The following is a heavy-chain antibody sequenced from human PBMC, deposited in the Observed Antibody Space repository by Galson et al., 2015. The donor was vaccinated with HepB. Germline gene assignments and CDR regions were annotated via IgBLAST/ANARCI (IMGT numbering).Heavy chain of an antibody. J-gene: IGHJ4*02. CDR1: GGTFSSYA. CDR2: IIPIFGTA. V-gene: IGHV1-69*13. Sequence: SVKVSCKASGGTFSSYAISWVRQAPGQGLEWMGGIIPIFGTANYAQKFQGRVTITADESTSTAYMELSSLRSEDTAVYYCARGYYDILTGYPRVAYRAFDYWGQGTLVTVSS. D-gene: IGHD3-9*01. CDR3: ARGYYDILTGYPRVAYRAFDY.